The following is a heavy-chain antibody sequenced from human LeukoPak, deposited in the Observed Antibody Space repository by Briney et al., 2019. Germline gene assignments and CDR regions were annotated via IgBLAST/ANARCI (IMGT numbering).Heavy chain of an antibody. Sequence: PSETLSLTCTVSGGSISSYYWSWIRQPPGKGLEWIGYIYYSGSTNYNPSLKSRVTISVDTSKNQFSLKLSSVTAADTAVYYCARRRGYSGYEANNWNVYFDYWGQGTLVTVSS. V-gene: IGHV4-59*01. CDR3: ARRRGYSGYEANNWNVYFDY. CDR2: IYYSGST. J-gene: IGHJ4*02. CDR1: GGSISSYY. D-gene: IGHD5-12*01.